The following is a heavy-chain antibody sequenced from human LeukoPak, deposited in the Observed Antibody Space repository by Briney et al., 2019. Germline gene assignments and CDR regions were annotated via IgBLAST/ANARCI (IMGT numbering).Heavy chain of an antibody. Sequence: KHSQTLPLTCAISGDSVSSNSAAWNWIRQSPSRGLEWLGRTYYRSKWYNDYAVSVKSRITINPDTSKNQFSLQLNSVTPEDTAVYYCAREYLSGGRIYYYYGMDVWGQGTTVTVSS. CDR2: TYYRSKWYN. CDR3: AREYLSGGRIYYYYGMDV. CDR1: GDSVSSNSAA. V-gene: IGHV6-1*01. D-gene: IGHD3-10*01. J-gene: IGHJ6*02.